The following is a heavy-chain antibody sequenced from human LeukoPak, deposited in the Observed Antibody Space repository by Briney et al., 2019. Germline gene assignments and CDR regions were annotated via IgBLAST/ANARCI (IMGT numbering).Heavy chain of an antibody. J-gene: IGHJ6*02. CDR3: ARGLGYCSGGSCYALYYYYGMDV. CDR2: INAGNGNT. V-gene: IGHV1-3*01. D-gene: IGHD2-15*01. Sequence: GASVKVSCKASGYTFTSYAMHWVRQAPGQRLEWMGWINAGNGNTKYSQKFQGRVTITGDTSASTAYMELSSLRSEDTSVYYCARGLGYCSGGSCYALYYYYGMDVWGQGTTVTVSS. CDR1: GYTFTSYA.